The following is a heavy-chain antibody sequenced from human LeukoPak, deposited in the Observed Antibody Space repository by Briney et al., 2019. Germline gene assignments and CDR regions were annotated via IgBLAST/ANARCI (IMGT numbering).Heavy chain of an antibody. J-gene: IGHJ5*02. CDR2: ISGSGGST. D-gene: IGHD2-21*02. CDR3: ARSGLAYCGGDCYPLYNWFDP. Sequence: GGSLRLSCAASGFTFNNYGMSWVRQAPGKGLEWVSAISGSGGSTYYADSVKGRFTISRDNSKNTLYLQMSSLRAEDTAVYYCARSGLAYCGGDCYPLYNWFDPWGQGTLVTVSS. V-gene: IGHV3-23*01. CDR1: GFTFNNYG.